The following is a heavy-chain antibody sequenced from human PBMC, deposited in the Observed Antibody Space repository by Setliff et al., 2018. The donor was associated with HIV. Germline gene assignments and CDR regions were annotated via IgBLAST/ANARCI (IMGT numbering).Heavy chain of an antibody. Sequence: SETLSLTCTVSGGSISSHYWSWIRQPPGKGLEWIGNIYYSGSTNYNPSLKSRVTISVDTSKNQFSLKLSSVTAADTAVYYCARDRLCSSTSCYSGGDYMDVWGKGTTVTVSS. CDR1: GGSISSHY. J-gene: IGHJ6*03. CDR2: IYYSGST. CDR3: ARDRLCSSTSCYSGGDYMDV. V-gene: IGHV4-59*11. D-gene: IGHD2-2*02.